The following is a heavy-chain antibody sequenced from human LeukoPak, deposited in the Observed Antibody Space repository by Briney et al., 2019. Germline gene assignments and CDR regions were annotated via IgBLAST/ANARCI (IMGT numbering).Heavy chain of an antibody. D-gene: IGHD6-13*01. V-gene: IGHV3-74*01. CDR3: ARGRGTRMGLWQQPLHDAFDI. CDR2: INSDGSST. J-gene: IGHJ3*02. Sequence: GGSLRLSCAASGFTFSSYWMHWVRQAPGKGLVWVSRINSDGSSTSYADSVKGRFTISRDNAENTLYLQMNSLRAEDTAVYYCARGRGTRMGLWQQPLHDAFDIWGQGTMVTVSS. CDR1: GFTFSSYW.